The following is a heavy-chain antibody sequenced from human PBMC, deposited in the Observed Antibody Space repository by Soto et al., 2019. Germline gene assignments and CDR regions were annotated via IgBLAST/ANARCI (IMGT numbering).Heavy chain of an antibody. CDR1: GGSISSGDYY. V-gene: IGHV4-30-4*01. Sequence: SETLSLTCTVSGGSISSGDYYWSWIRQPPGKGLEWIGYIYYSGSTYYNPSLKSRVTISVDTSKNQFSLKLSSVTAADTAVYYCAREGGYYDDNGTDFCGQGIMVTVSS. CDR3: AREGGYYDDNGTDF. J-gene: IGHJ6*02. CDR2: IYYSGST. D-gene: IGHD3-22*01.